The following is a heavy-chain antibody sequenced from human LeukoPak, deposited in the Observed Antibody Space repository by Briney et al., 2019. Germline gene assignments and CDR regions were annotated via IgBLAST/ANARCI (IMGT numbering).Heavy chain of an antibody. Sequence: GGSLRLSCAASGFTFSNYSMNWVRQAPGKGLEWVSSISRNSRYIYYADSMRGRFTISRDNAKNSLYLQMNSLKPEDTAVYYCARVAEAAAFDSWGQGTLVTVSS. CDR1: GFTFSNYS. CDR2: ISRNSRYI. CDR3: ARVAEAAAFDS. V-gene: IGHV3-21*06. D-gene: IGHD6-13*01. J-gene: IGHJ4*02.